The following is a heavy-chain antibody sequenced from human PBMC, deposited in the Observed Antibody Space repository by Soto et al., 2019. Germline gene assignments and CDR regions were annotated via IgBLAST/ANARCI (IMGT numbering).Heavy chain of an antibody. V-gene: IGHV3-33*01. CDR2: IWYDGSNK. Sequence: PGGSLRLSCAASGFTFSSYGMHWVRQAPGKGLEWVAVIWYDGSNKYYADSVKGRFTISRDNSKNTLYLQMNSLRAEDTAVYYCARGEGDGYNSRDSDAFDIWGQGTMVTVSS. J-gene: IGHJ3*02. D-gene: IGHD5-12*01. CDR1: GFTFSSYG. CDR3: ARGEGDGYNSRDSDAFDI.